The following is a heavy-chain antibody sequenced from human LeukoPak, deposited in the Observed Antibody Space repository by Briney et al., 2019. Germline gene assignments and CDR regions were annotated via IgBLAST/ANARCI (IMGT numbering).Heavy chain of an antibody. J-gene: IGHJ4*02. CDR2: IKQDGTEK. CDR3: ARGGYD. V-gene: IGHV3-7*01. Sequence: GGSLRLSCAASGFTSNSYWMNWVRQAPGKGLEWVANIKQDGTEKHYVDSVRGRFTISRDNAKNSLYLEMNSLRAEDTAVYYCARGGYDWGQGTHVTVSS. D-gene: IGHD5-12*01. CDR1: GFTSNSYW.